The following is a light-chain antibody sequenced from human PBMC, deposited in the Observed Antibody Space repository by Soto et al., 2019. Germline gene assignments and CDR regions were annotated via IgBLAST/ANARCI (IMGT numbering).Light chain of an antibody. CDR3: SSYTTSYFYV. CDR2: GVK. CDR1: GRDIGAYDY. V-gene: IGLV2-14*01. Sequence: QSVLTQPASVSGSPGHSITISFTGSGRDIGAYDYVSWYQQHPGKAPKLLIYGVKNRPSGVSYRFSASKSAFTASLTISGLQAEDEAHYYCSSYTTSYFYVFGPGTKVT. J-gene: IGLJ1*01.